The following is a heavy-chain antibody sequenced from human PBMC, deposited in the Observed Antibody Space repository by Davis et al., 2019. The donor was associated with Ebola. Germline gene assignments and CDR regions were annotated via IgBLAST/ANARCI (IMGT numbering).Heavy chain of an antibody. CDR3: ARDPYGGASRPYSYYYMDV. D-gene: IGHD2-21*01. V-gene: IGHV3-23*01. CDR1: GSNFIIYA. J-gene: IGHJ6*03. CDR2: IDVRGDVT. Sequence: GESLKISCAASGSNFIIYAMHWVRQAPGKGLEWVSTIDVRGDVTYYADSVKGRFTVSRDSSKNTIFLQMNSLRADDSAIYYCARDPYGGASRPYSYYYMDVWGKGTTVTVSS.